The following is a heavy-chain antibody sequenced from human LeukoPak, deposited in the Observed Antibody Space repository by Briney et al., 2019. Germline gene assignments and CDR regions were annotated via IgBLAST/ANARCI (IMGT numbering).Heavy chain of an antibody. J-gene: IGHJ5*02. D-gene: IGHD3-10*01. CDR3: ARALLWFGEQRNWFDP. V-gene: IGHV1-18*01. CDR1: GYTFTSYG. Sequence: ASVKVSCKASGYTFTSYGISWVRQAPGQGLEWMGWISAYNGNTNYAQKLQGRVTMTTDTSTSTAYMELRSLRSDDTVVYYCARALLWFGEQRNWFDPWGQGTLVTVSS. CDR2: ISAYNGNT.